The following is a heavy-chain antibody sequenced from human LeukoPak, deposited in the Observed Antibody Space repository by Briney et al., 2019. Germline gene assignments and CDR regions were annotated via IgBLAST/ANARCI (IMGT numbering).Heavy chain of an antibody. CDR3: ARGQNIAAAASYYYYYMDV. Sequence: GGSLRLSCAASGFTFSSYAMNWVRQAPGKGLEWVSAISATGGNTYDADSVKGRFTISRDNSKDTLYLHMNSLRAEDTAVYYCARGQNIAAAASYYYYYMDVWGKGTTDTVSS. CDR1: GFTFSSYA. J-gene: IGHJ6*03. V-gene: IGHV3-23*01. D-gene: IGHD6-13*01. CDR2: ISATGGNT.